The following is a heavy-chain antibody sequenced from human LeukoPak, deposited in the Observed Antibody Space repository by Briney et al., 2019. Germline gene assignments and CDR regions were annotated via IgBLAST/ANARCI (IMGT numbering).Heavy chain of an antibody. CDR3: ARSGSYAGGFDY. D-gene: IGHD1-26*01. CDR2: ISSSSSYI. J-gene: IGHJ4*02. Sequence: GGSLRLSCAASGFTFSSYSMNWVRQAPGKGLEWVSSISSSSSYIYYADSVKGRFTISRDNAKNSLYLQMNSLRAEDTAVYYCARSGSYAGGFDYWGQGTLVTVSS. CDR1: GFTFSSYS. V-gene: IGHV3-21*01.